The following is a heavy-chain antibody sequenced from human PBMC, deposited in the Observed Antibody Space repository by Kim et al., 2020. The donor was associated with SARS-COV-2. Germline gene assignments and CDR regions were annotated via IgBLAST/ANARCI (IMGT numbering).Heavy chain of an antibody. CDR2: ISSNGGST. Sequence: GGSLRLSCAASGFTFSSYAMHWVRQAPGKGLEYVSAISSNGGSTYYANSVKGRCTISRDNSKNTLYLQMGSLRAEDMAVYYCARRFTGNYYGMDVWGQGTTVTVSS. CDR3: ARRFTGNYYGMDV. J-gene: IGHJ6*02. CDR1: GFTFSSYA. V-gene: IGHV3-64*01.